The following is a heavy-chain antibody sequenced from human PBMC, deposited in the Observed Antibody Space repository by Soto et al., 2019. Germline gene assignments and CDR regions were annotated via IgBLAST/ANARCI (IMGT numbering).Heavy chain of an antibody. CDR1: GGSISSDYW. J-gene: IGHJ6*02. CDR2: IFHSGST. CDR3: ARGIQMWSQVYYGMDV. D-gene: IGHD2-21*01. V-gene: IGHV4-4*02. Sequence: QVQLQESGPGVVKPSGTLSLTCGVSGGSISSDYWWAWVRQSPGRGLEWIGEIFHSGSTHYNPSHESRVTMSVDIVNNHFSLKLMSVTAADTAVYYCARGIQMWSQVYYGMDVWGQGTTVTVSS.